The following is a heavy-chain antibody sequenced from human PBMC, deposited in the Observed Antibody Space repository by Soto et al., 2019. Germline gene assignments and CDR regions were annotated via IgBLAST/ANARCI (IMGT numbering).Heavy chain of an antibody. CDR2: IYYSGST. Sequence: SETLSLTCTVSGGSISSSSYYWGWIRQPPGKGLEWIGCIYYSGSTYYNPSLKSRVTISVDTSKNQFSRKLSSVTAADTAVYYCARQGFGSGSYFDYWGQGTLVTVSS. V-gene: IGHV4-39*01. CDR3: ARQGFGSGSYFDY. D-gene: IGHD1-26*01. CDR1: GGSISSSSYY. J-gene: IGHJ4*02.